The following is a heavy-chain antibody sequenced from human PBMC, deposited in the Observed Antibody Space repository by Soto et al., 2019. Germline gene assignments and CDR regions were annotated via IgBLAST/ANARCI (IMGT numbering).Heavy chain of an antibody. D-gene: IGHD3-16*01. J-gene: IGHJ4*02. Sequence: SVKVSCKASGGTFISFTIDWVRQAPGQGLEWMGRIIPILGITHYAQKFQGRVTIDADKSSSTAYMEVSSLRSGDTAMYYCARTCGRYATGCVDYWGQGTLVTVSS. CDR1: GGTFISFT. CDR3: ARTCGRYATGCVDY. V-gene: IGHV1-69*02. CDR2: IIPILGIT.